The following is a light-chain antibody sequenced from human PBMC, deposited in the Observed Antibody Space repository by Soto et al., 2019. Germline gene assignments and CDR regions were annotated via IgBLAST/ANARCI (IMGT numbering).Light chain of an antibody. V-gene: IGKV1-5*03. CDR1: QIIDTW. CDR2: KAS. CDR3: QQYETYSPWT. J-gene: IGKJ1*01. Sequence: DIQMTQSPSSLSASFGDRITITCRASQIIDTWLSWYQQKPGKAPKLLIYKASSLENGVPSRFSGSGSGTEFTLTISSLQPDDFATYYCQQYETYSPWTFGQGTKVDI.